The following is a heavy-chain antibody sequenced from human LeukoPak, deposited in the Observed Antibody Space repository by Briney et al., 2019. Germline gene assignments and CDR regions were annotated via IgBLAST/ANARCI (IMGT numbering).Heavy chain of an antibody. J-gene: IGHJ4*02. Sequence: GRSLRLSCAASGFTFTHYAMHWVRQTPGKGLEWVAFIRYDGSNKYYADSVKGRFTISRDNSKNTLYLQMSSLRAEDTAVYYCAKGIEQWLVVYFDYWGQGTLVTVSS. CDR1: GFTFTHYA. D-gene: IGHD6-19*01. CDR3: AKGIEQWLVVYFDY. V-gene: IGHV3-30*02. CDR2: IRYDGSNK.